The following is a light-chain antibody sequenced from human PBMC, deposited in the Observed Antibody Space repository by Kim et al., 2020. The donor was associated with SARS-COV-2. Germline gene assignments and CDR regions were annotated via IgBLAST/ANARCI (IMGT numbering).Light chain of an antibody. J-gene: IGKJ4*01. Sequence: SASTGDRVTITCRASQDISNSLAWYQQKPGKAPELLIYDAFTLQSGVSPRFSGSGSGTDFTLTISSLQSEDFATYYCQQHYIYPLTFGGGTKLEIK. CDR3: QQHYIYPLT. CDR2: DAF. CDR1: QDISNS. V-gene: IGKV1-8*01.